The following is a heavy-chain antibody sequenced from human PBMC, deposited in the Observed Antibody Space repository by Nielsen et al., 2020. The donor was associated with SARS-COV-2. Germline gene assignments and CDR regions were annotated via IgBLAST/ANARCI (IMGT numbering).Heavy chain of an antibody. D-gene: IGHD1-26*01. CDR2: TRNKANSYTT. CDR1: GFTFSDHY. J-gene: IGHJ4*02. CDR3: ARALVGATSLDY. Sequence: LKISCAASGFTFSDHYMDWVRQAPGKGLEWVGRTRNKANSYTTEYAASVKGRFTISRDDSKNSLYLQMNSLKTEDTAVYYCARALVGATSLDYWGQGTLVTVSS. V-gene: IGHV3-72*01.